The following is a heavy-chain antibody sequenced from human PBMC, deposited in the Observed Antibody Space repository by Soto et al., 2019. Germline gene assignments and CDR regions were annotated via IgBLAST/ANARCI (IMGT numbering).Heavy chain of an antibody. Sequence: SETLSLTCAVYGGSFSGYYWSWIRQPPGKGLEWIGEINHSGSTNYNPSLKSRVTISVDTSKNQFSLKLRSVTAADTAVYYCAGGGTQNWFDPWGQGTLVTVSS. CDR3: AGGGTQNWFDP. CDR2: INHSGST. CDR1: GGSFSGYY. D-gene: IGHD3-10*01. V-gene: IGHV4-34*01. J-gene: IGHJ5*02.